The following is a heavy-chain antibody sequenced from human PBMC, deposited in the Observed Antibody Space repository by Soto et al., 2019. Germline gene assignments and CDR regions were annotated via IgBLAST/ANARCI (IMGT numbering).Heavy chain of an antibody. CDR2: IFHSGST. V-gene: IGHV4-30-4*01. D-gene: IGHD3-10*01. J-gene: IGHJ6*02. CDR1: GGSINSGDYY. Sequence: PSETLSLTCTVSGGSINSGDYYWTWVRQPPGEGLEWIGNIFHSGSTYYTPSLQRRVTISLDTSKNHFSLKLSSVTPADTAVYYCARDRYYGSGTYYNFYSGMDVWGQGTTVTVSS. CDR3: ARDRYYGSGTYYNFYSGMDV.